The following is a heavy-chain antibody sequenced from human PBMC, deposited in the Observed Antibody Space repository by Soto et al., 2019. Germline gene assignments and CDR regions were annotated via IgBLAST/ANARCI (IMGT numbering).Heavy chain of an antibody. V-gene: IGHV4-34*01. CDR1: GGSFSGYY. D-gene: IGHD4-17*01. J-gene: IGHJ5*02. Sequence: SETLSLTCAVYGGSFSGYYWSWIRQPPGKGLEWIGEINHSGSTNYNPSLKSRVTISVDTSKNQFSLKLSSVTAADTAVYYCARGGVYGGNSGEGVWFDPWGQGTLVTVSS. CDR3: ARGGVYGGNSGEGVWFDP. CDR2: INHSGST.